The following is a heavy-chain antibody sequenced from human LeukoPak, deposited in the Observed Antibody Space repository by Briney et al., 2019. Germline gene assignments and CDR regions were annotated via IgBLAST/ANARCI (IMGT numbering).Heavy chain of an antibody. CDR1: GYSFTSYW. CDR2: IYPGDSDT. V-gene: IGHV5-51*01. CDR3: ARDSSGYRNWFDP. D-gene: IGHD3-22*01. Sequence: GESLKISXKGSGYSFTSYWIGWVRQMPGKGLEWMGIIYPGDSDTRYSPSFQGQVTISADKSISTAYLQWSSLKASDTAMYYFARDSSGYRNWFDPWGQGTLVAVSS. J-gene: IGHJ5*02.